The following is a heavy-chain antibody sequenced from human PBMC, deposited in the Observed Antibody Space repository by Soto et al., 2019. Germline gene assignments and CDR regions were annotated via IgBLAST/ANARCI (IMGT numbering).Heavy chain of an antibody. CDR3: VRVVAIPGYPDN. J-gene: IGHJ4*02. CDR2: IVPTVDTS. D-gene: IGHD5-12*01. Sequence: QVQLVQSGAEVRQPASSVKVSCKTSGATFSSYAITWVRQAPGQGLEWMGGIVPTVDTSTYAQKFTGRVTITADKFTNTVYMELSSLRSDDTAVYYCVRVVAIPGYPDNWGQGTLVTVSS. CDR1: GATFSSYA. V-gene: IGHV1-69*14.